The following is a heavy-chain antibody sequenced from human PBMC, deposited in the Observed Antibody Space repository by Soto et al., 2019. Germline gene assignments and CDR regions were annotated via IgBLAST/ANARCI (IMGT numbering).Heavy chain of an antibody. J-gene: IGHJ3*02. V-gene: IGHV3-30*18. Sequence: GGSLTLSCVVYGLIISKHGMHWVRQAPGKGLEWVAVISHDGTNKKYVDSVKGRFTISRDNSKNRLYLQMNFLRPEDTAVYYCAKDRLRAGGLVPIALYAFDTWRQGTMFTV. CDR2: ISHDGTNK. D-gene: IGHD6-19*01. CDR3: AKDRLRAGGLVPIALYAFDT. CDR1: GLIISKHG.